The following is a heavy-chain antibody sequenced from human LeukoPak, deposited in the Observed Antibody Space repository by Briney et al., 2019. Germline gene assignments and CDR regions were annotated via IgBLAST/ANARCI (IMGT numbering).Heavy chain of an antibody. CDR3: ARGRLLRYFDWLGHFDY. CDR2: INPSGGST. V-gene: IGHV1-46*01. D-gene: IGHD3-9*01. Sequence: ASVKVSCKASGYTFTSYGISWVRQAPGQGLEWMGIINPSGGSTSYAQKFQGRVTMTRDTSTSTVYMELSSLRSEDTAVYYCARGRLLRYFDWLGHFDYWGQGTLVTVSS. CDR1: GYTFTSYG. J-gene: IGHJ4*02.